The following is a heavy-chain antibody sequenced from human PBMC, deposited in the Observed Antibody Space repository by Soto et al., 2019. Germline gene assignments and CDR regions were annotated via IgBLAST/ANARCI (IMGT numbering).Heavy chain of an antibody. V-gene: IGHV5-10-1*04. Sequence: PGESLKISCKGSGYSFTSYWISWVRQMPGKGLEWMGRIDPSDSYTNYSPSFQGRFTISRDNSKNTLYLQMNSLRVEDTALYYCAKEIDHTVWGSGSYPVPWGQGTRVTVPS. J-gene: IGHJ5*02. CDR3: AKEIDHTVWGSGSYPVP. CDR2: IDPSDSYT. D-gene: IGHD3-10*01. CDR1: GYSFTSYW.